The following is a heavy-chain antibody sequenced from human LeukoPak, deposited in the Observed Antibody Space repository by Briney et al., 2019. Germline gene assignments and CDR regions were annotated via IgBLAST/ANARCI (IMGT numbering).Heavy chain of an antibody. D-gene: IGHD3-16*01. J-gene: IGHJ6*02. CDR2: ISSGGGGT. CDR1: GFTFSSYA. CDR3: ARNQQLGGHSYYYYGMDV. Sequence: PGGSLRLSCAASGFTFSSYAMNWVRQAPGEGLEWVSSISSGGGGTYYADSVKGRFTISRDNSKNTLYLQMNSLRAEDTAVYYCARNQQLGGHSYYYYGMDVWGQGTTVTVSS. V-gene: IGHV3-23*01.